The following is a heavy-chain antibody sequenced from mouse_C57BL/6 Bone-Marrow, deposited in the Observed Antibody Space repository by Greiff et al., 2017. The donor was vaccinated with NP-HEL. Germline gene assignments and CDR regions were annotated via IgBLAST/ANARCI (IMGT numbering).Heavy chain of an antibody. CDR3: TRRGGSYYVSLDY. V-gene: IGHV1-15*01. J-gene: IGHJ2*01. Sequence: VKLMESGAGLVQPGASVTLSCTASGYTFTSYAMPWVRQTPVHGLEWIGAISTDAGCTAYTQTLKGRAILTADKASSTAYMERRSLTSEDSAFYYCTRRGGSYYVSLDYWGQGTTLTVSS. CDR2: ISTDAGCT. D-gene: IGHD1-1*01. CDR1: GYTFTSYA.